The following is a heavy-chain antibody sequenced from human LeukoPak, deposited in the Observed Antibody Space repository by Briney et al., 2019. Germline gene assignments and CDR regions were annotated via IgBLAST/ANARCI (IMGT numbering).Heavy chain of an antibody. Sequence: PGGSLRLSCAVSGFTFSNAWMSWVRQAPGKGLEWVGRIKSKTDGGTTDYAAPVKGRFTISRDDSKNTLYLQMNSLRAEDTAVYYCARDLWGVRSYNWFDPWGQGTLVTVSS. V-gene: IGHV3-15*01. D-gene: IGHD3-16*01. CDR2: IKSKTDGGTT. CDR1: GFTFSNAW. CDR3: ARDLWGVRSYNWFDP. J-gene: IGHJ5*02.